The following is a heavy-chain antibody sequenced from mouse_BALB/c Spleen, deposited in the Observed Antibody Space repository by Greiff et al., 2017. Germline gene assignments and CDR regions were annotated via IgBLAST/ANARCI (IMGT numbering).Heavy chain of an antibody. CDR3: ARHGGYDDAMDY. J-gene: IGHJ4*01. V-gene: IGHV2-6-2*01. Sequence: VQVVESGPDLVAPSQSLSITCTVSGFSLTSYGVHWVRQPPGKGLEWLVVIWSDGSTTYNSALKSRLSISKDNSKSQVFLKMNSLQTDDTAMYYCARHGGYDDAMDYWGQGTSVTVSS. D-gene: IGHD2-14*01. CDR1: GFSLTSYG. CDR2: IWSDGST.